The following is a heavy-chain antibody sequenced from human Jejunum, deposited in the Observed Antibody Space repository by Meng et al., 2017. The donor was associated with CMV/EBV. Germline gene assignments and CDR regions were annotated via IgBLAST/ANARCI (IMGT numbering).Heavy chain of an antibody. J-gene: IGHJ4*02. CDR2: IKSKIDGGTT. CDR1: GLTFSDAW. V-gene: IGHV3-15*01. Sequence: SGLTFSDAWMSWVRRAPGKGLEWVGRIKSKIDGGTTDYAAPVKGRFTISRDDSKDTLYLQMNSLESEDTAVYYCTTGAYGSGSYPFEHWGQGTLVTVSS. D-gene: IGHD3-10*01. CDR3: TTGAYGSGSYPFEH.